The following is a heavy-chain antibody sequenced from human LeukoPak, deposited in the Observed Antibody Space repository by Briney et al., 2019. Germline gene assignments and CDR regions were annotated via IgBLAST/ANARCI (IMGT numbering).Heavy chain of an antibody. D-gene: IGHD6-13*01. Sequence: SETLSLTCTVSGGSISSYYWSWIRQPAGKGLEWIGRIYTSGSTNYNPSLKSRVTMSVDTSKNQFSLKLSSVTAADTAVYYCARGPSSWLTYYFDYWGQGTLVTVSS. CDR2: IYTSGST. J-gene: IGHJ4*02. V-gene: IGHV4-4*07. CDR1: GGSISSYY. CDR3: ARGPSSWLTYYFDY.